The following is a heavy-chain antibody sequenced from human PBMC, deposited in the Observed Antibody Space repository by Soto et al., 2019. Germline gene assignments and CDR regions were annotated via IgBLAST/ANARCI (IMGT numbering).Heavy chain of an antibody. V-gene: IGHV1-69*06. D-gene: IGHD3-10*01. J-gene: IGHJ6*02. CDR2: IIPIFGTA. CDR3: ARSVTMVRGVWVHYYYYGMDV. CDR1: GGTFSIYA. Sequence: SVKVSCKASGGTFSIYAISWVRQAPGQGLEWMGGIIPIFGTANYAQKFQGRVTITADKSASTAYMELSSLRSEDTAVYYCARSVTMVRGVWVHYYYYGMDVWGQGTTVTVSS.